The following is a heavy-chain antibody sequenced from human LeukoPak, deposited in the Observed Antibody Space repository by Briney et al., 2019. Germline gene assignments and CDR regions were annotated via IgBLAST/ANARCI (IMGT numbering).Heavy chain of an antibody. J-gene: IGHJ4*02. D-gene: IGHD5/OR15-5a*01. CDR3: ARLPNRYRVYGYDY. CDR1: GGSISSYY. V-gene: IGHV4-59*08. Sequence: SETLSLTCTVSGGSISSYYWSWIRQPPGKGLEWIGYIYYSGSTNYNPSLKSRVTISVDTSKNQFSLKLSSVTAADTAVYYCARLPNRYRVYGYDYWGQGTLVTVSS. CDR2: IYYSGST.